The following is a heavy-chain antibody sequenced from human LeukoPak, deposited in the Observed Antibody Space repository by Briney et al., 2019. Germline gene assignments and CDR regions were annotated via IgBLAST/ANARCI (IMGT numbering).Heavy chain of an antibody. V-gene: IGHV3-23*01. J-gene: IGHJ4*02. Sequence: LAWVSAISGGGGSTYYADSVKGRFTISRDNSKNTLYLQMNSLRAEDTAVYYCAKGYTYGSDWGQGTLVTVSS. CDR3: AKGYTYGSD. CDR2: ISGGGGST. D-gene: IGHD5-18*01.